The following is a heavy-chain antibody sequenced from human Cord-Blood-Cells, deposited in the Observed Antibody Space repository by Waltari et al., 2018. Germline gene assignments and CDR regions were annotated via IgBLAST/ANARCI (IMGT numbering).Heavy chain of an antibody. CDR1: GYTFTGYY. CDR3: ARALTVTTAFDI. CDR2: SNPNSGGT. J-gene: IGHJ3*02. V-gene: IGHV1-2*06. Sequence: QVQLVQSGAEVKKPGASVKVSCKASGYTFTGYYMHWVRQVPGQGLEWMGRSNPNSGGTNYAQKFQGRVTMTRDTSISTAYMELSRLRSDDTAVYYCARALTVTTAFDIWGQGTMVTVSS. D-gene: IGHD4-4*01.